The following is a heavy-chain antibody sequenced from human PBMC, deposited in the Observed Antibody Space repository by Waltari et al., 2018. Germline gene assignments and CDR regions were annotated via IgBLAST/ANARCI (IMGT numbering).Heavy chain of an antibody. Sequence: QVQLVQSGAEVKKPGASVKVSCKASGYTFTGYYMHWVRQAPGQGLEWMGRINPNSGGTNYAQKFQGRVTMTRDTSISTAYMELSRLRSDDTAVYYCARDKVGEKYYYGSGSPFDYWGQGTLVTVSS. CDR3: ARDKVGEKYYYGSGSPFDY. J-gene: IGHJ4*02. CDR1: GYTFTGYY. D-gene: IGHD3-10*01. CDR2: INPNSGGT. V-gene: IGHV1-2*06.